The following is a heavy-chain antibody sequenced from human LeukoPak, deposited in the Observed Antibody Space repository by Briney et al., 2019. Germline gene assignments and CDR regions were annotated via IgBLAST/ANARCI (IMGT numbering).Heavy chain of an antibody. Sequence: ASVKVSCKASGYTFNSYAMNWVRQAPGQGLEWMGWINTNNGDIHPAQKFQGRVTMTRDMSTSTVYMELSSLRSEDTAVYYCARVGYCSGGSCYHYFDYWGQGTLVTVSS. J-gene: IGHJ4*02. D-gene: IGHD2-15*01. CDR2: INTNNGDI. V-gene: IGHV1-8*02. CDR3: ARVGYCSGGSCYHYFDY. CDR1: GYTFNSYA.